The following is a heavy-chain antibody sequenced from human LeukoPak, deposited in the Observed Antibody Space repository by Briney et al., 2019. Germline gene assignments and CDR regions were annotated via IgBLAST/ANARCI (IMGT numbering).Heavy chain of an antibody. CDR3: ARRKEMATISGLVGYYFDY. D-gene: IGHD5-24*01. J-gene: IGHJ4*02. Sequence: GGSLRLSCAASGFTVSSNYMSWVRQAPGKGLEWVSVIYSGGSTYYADSVRGRFTISRDNSKNTLYLQMNSLRAEDTAVYYCARRKEMATISGLVGYYFDYWGQGTLVTVSS. CDR1: GFTVSSNY. CDR2: IYSGGST. V-gene: IGHV3-66*04.